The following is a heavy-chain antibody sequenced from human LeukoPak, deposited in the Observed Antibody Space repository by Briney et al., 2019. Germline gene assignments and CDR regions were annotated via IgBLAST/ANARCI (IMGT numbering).Heavy chain of an antibody. Sequence: GGTLRLSCTASGFTFSSYGMSWVRQAPGKGLEWVSAISGSGGSTYYADSVKGRFTISRDNSRNTLYLQMNSLRAEDTAVYYCAKGPLLWNWGQGTLVTVPS. CDR2: ISGSGGST. CDR3: AKGPLLWN. CDR1: GFTFSSYG. J-gene: IGHJ4*02. V-gene: IGHV3-23*01. D-gene: IGHD2/OR15-2a*01.